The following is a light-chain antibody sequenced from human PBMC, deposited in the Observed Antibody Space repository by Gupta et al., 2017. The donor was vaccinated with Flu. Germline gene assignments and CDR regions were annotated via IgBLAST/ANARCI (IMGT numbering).Light chain of an antibody. CDR1: SSNIGAGYD. J-gene: IGLJ3*02. CDR3: QSYDSSLSEV. Sequence: QSVLTQPPSVSGAPGQRVTIPCTGSSSNIGAGYDVHWYQQRPGTAPKLLIYGNSKRPSGVPDRFSGSKSGTSASLAITGLQAEDEADYYGQSYDSSLSEVFGGGTKLTVL. V-gene: IGLV1-40*01. CDR2: GNS.